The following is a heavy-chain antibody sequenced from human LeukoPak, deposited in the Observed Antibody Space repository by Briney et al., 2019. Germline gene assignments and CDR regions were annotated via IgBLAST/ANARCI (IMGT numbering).Heavy chain of an antibody. J-gene: IGHJ6*04. CDR2: IKQDGSDK. CDR1: GFTFSSYW. D-gene: IGHD3-10*01. V-gene: IGHV3-7*03. Sequence: GGSLRLSCAASGFTFSSYWMSWVRQAPGKGLEWVASIKQDGSDKYYVDSVKGRFTISRDNAKNPLYLQMNSLRAEDTAVYYCARYPMVRGVIDYYYGMDVWGKGTTVTVSS. CDR3: ARYPMVRGVIDYYYGMDV.